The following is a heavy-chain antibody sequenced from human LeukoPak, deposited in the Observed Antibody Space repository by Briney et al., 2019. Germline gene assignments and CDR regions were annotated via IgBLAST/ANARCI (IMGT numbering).Heavy chain of an antibody. Sequence: PGGSLRLSCAASVFTFSRYAMHWIRQPPGKVPDRVAVISYDGSNKYYADSVKGRFTISRDSSKNTLYLQMNSLRAEDTAVYYCASHYDTSGYHYFDFRGQGTLVTVSS. D-gene: IGHD3-22*01. CDR1: VFTFSRYA. CDR3: ASHYDTSGYHYFDF. CDR2: ISYDGSNK. J-gene: IGHJ4*02. V-gene: IGHV3-30-3*01.